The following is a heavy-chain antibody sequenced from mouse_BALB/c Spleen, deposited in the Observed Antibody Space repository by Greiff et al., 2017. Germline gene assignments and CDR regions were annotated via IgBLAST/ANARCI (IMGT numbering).Heavy chain of an antibody. CDR1: GYTFTSYY. CDR2: INPSNGGT. J-gene: IGHJ4*01. D-gene: IGHD1-1*01. CDR3: TRSPYYGSSYGAMDY. V-gene: IGHV1S81*02. Sequence: QVQLQQSGAELVKPGASVKLSCKASGYTFTSYYMYWVKQRPGQGLEWIGGINPSNGGTNFNEKFKSKATLTVDKSSSTAYMQLSSLTSEDSAVYYCTRSPYYGSSYGAMDYWGQGTSVTVSS.